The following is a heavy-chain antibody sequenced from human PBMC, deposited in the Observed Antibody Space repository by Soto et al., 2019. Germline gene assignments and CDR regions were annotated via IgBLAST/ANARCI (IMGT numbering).Heavy chain of an antibody. CDR2: IYSAGTT. V-gene: IGHV3-53*01. Sequence: EVQLVESGGGLIQPGGSLRLSCVVSGFTVSSATYMSWVRQAPGKGLEWVSVIYSAGTTYYADSVKGRFTISRDNSKNPLYLQMNSLRAEDTAVYYCHGYGYWGQGTLVTVSS. J-gene: IGHJ4*02. CDR3: HGYGY. D-gene: IGHD5-12*01. CDR1: GFTVSSATY.